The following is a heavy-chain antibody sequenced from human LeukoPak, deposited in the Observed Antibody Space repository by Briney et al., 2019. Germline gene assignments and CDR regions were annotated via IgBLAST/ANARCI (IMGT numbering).Heavy chain of an antibody. V-gene: IGHV3-30*03. CDR2: ISYDGSNK. D-gene: IGHD6-13*01. Sequence: GGSLRLSCAASGFTFSSYGMHWVRQAPGKGLEWVAVISYDGSNKYYADSVKGRFTISRDNAKNSLHLQMNSLRDEDTAVYYCARDSSSSWYVSYGMDVWGQGTTVTVSS. CDR1: GFTFSSYG. J-gene: IGHJ6*02. CDR3: ARDSSSSWYVSYGMDV.